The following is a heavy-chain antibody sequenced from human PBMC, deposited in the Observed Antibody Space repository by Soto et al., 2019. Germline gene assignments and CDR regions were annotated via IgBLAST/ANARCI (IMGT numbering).Heavy chain of an antibody. Sequence: PSDTLSLTCTDSGGSSSSYYWSWIRQPPGKGLEWIGYIYYSGSTNYNPTLKSRVTISVDTSKNQFALKLSSVTAADTAVYYCARVAVGGWFGELFYYFDYWGPGTLVTVSS. CDR1: GGSSSSYY. CDR3: ARVAVGGWFGELFYYFDY. V-gene: IGHV4-59*07. J-gene: IGHJ4*02. CDR2: IYYSGST. D-gene: IGHD3-10*01.